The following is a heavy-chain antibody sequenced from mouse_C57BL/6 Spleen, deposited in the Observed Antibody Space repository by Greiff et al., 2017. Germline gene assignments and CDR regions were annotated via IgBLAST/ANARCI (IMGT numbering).Heavy chain of an antibody. CDR2: IWSGGST. V-gene: IGHV2-2*01. CDR3: ARNGGYYGSSHFDD. J-gene: IGHJ2*01. CDR1: GFSLTSYG. Sequence: QVQLQQSGPGLVQPSQSLSITCTVSGFSLTSYGVHWVRQSPGKGLEWLGVIWSGGSTDYNAAFISRLSISKDNSKSQVFVKMNSLQADDTAIYYCARNGGYYGSSHFDDRGQGTTLTASS. D-gene: IGHD1-1*01.